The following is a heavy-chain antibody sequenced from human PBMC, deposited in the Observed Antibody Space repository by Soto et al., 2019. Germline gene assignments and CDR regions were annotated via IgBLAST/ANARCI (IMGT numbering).Heavy chain of an antibody. D-gene: IGHD1-26*01. CDR2: INPKTAAT. CDR3: ARIKWGLDYYNGMDV. Sequence: ASVKVSCKASGYSVSDYFIQWVRQAPGQGLEWVAWINPKTAATNYAKKFQGRVSLTWDTSFSTAYMELTRLRPDDTAVYYCARIKWGLDYYNGMDVWGQGTTVTVSS. J-gene: IGHJ6*02. CDR1: GYSVSDYF. V-gene: IGHV1-2*02.